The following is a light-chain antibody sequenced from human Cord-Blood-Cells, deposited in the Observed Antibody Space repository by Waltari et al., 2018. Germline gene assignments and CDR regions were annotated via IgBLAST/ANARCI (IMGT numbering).Light chain of an antibody. CDR1: QSVSSY. J-gene: IGKJ1*01. CDR3: QQRSNWPRT. CDR2: EPS. Sequence: IVSTQSPATLSLSPGERATLSCRASQSVSSYLAWYQQKPSQAPRLLIYEPSNRATGIPARFSGSESGPDFTLTISSREPEDFAVYYCQQRSNWPRTFAQGT. V-gene: IGKV3-11*01.